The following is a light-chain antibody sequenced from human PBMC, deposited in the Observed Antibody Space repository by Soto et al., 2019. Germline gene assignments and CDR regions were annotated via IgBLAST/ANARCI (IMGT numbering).Light chain of an antibody. J-gene: IGKJ2*01. CDR1: QSLTGR. CDR2: DVS. Sequence: DIQMTQSPSTLSASIGDRVTLTCRASQSLTGRLAGYQQKRGRPPKLLIYDVSILESGGPSRFSGSESGTDFTLTISSLRPDDFAAFYCQQYKVYPYTFGQGTRLDI. V-gene: IGKV1-5*01. CDR3: QQYKVYPYT.